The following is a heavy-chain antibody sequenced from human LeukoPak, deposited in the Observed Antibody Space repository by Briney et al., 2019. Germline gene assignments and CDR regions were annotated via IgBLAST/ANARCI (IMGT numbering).Heavy chain of an antibody. V-gene: IGHV1-18*01. CDR1: TSR. Sequence: ASVKVSCKATSRISWVRQAPGQGLEWMGWIGTYGGDTYYAQKFQGRITVTTDTSTSTVYMELTNLRSDDTAVYYCARDLWNFYDDSGYNRDFDSWGQGTLVTVSS. CDR2: IGTYGGDT. D-gene: IGHD3-22*01. J-gene: IGHJ5*01. CDR3: ARDLWNFYDDSGYNRDFDS.